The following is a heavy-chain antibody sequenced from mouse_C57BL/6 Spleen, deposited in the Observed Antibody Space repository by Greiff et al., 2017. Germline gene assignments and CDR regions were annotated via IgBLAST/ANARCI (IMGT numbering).Heavy chain of an antibody. Sequence: VQRVESGAELARPGASVKLSCKASGYTFTSYGISWVKQRTGQGLEWIGEIYPRSGNTYYNEKFKGKATLTADKSSSTAYMELRSLTSEDSAVYFCAREVWLKDAMDYWGQGTSVTVSS. V-gene: IGHV1-81*01. CDR1: GYTFTSYG. D-gene: IGHD2-10*02. CDR3: AREVWLKDAMDY. J-gene: IGHJ4*01. CDR2: IYPRSGNT.